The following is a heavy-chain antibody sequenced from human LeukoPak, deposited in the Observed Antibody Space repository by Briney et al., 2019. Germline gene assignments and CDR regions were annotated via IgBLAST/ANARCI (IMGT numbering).Heavy chain of an antibody. V-gene: IGHV4-4*07. J-gene: IGHJ4*02. CDR1: GGSISSHY. CDR3: ARIIVVTSTDYFDS. Sequence: SETLSLTCTVSGGSISSHYWSWIRQPAGKGLEWIGRIYTSGSTNYNPSLKSRVTMSVDASKSQFSLHLSSVTAADTALYYCARIIVVTSTDYFDSWGQGTLVTVSS. D-gene: IGHD3-22*01. CDR2: IYTSGST.